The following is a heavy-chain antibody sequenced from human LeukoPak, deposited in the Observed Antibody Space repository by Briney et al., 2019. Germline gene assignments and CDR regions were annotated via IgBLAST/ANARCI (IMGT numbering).Heavy chain of an antibody. V-gene: IGHV3-23*01. CDR1: GFTFSSYA. J-gene: IGHJ4*02. CDR2: TSGSGGST. Sequence: GGSLRLSCAASGFTFSSYAMSWVRQAPGKGLEWVSATSGSGGSTYYADSVKGRFTISRDNSKNTLYLQMNSLRAEDTAVYYCAKVPYIVVVTAIYFDYWGQGTLVTVSS. CDR3: AKVPYIVVVTAIYFDY. D-gene: IGHD2-21*02.